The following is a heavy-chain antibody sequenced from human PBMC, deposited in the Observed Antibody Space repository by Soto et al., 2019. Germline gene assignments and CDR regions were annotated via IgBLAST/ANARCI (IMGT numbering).Heavy chain of an antibody. D-gene: IGHD6-6*01. CDR2: IYYSGST. CDR1: GGSISSYY. V-gene: IGHV4-59*08. CDR3: ARLYGTDRIAARPDSYYYYGMDV. Sequence: SETLSLTCTVSGGSISSYYWSWIRQPPGKGLEWIGYIYYSGSTNYNPSLKSRVTISVDTSKNQFSLKLSSVTAADTAVYYCARLYGTDRIAARPDSYYYYGMDVWGQGTTVTVSS. J-gene: IGHJ6*02.